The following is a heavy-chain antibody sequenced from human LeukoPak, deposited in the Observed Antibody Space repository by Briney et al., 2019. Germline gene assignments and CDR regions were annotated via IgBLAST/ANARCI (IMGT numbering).Heavy chain of an antibody. J-gene: IGHJ4*02. CDR3: ARGGEIWLHFDY. CDR1: GGSISSGGYY. CDR2: VYYSGST. Sequence: SETLSLTCTVSGGSISSGGYYWSWIRQHPGKGLEWIGYVYYSGSTYYNPSLKSRVTISVGTSKNQFSLKLSSVTAADTAVYYCARGGEIWLHFDYWGQGTLVTVSS. D-gene: IGHD5-24*01. V-gene: IGHV4-31*03.